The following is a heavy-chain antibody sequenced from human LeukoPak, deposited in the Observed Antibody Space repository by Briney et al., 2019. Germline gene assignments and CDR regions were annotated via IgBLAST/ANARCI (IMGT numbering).Heavy chain of an antibody. V-gene: IGHV3-7*01. D-gene: IGHD2-21*01. J-gene: IGHJ1*01. CDR3: ATFRRGAYFQY. CDR2: IKEDGSEK. CDR1: GFTFSNYW. Sequence: PGGSLRLSCATSGFTFSNYWMGWVRQAPGKGLEWVANIKEDGSEKYYVDSVKGRFTISRDNAKNSLNLQMNSLRAEDTALYYCATFRRGAYFQYWGEGTLVTVSS.